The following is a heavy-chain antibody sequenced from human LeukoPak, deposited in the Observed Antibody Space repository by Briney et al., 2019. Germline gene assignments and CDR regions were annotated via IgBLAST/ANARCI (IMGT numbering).Heavy chain of an antibody. CDR2: ISYDGSNK. CDR3: ARDQYSSGRYLPYYYYGMDV. D-gene: IGHD6-19*01. J-gene: IGHJ6*02. CDR1: GFTFSSYA. V-gene: IGHV3-30*04. Sequence: PGGSLRLSCAASGFTFSSYAMHWVRQAPGKGLEWVAVISYDGSNKYYADSVKGRFTISRDNSKNTLYLQMNSLRAEDTAVYYCARDQYSSGRYLPYYYYGMDVWGQGTTVTVSS.